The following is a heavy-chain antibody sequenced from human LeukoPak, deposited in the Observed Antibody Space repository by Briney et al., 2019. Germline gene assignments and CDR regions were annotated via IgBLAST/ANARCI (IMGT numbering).Heavy chain of an antibody. CDR2: ISAYNGNT. CDR3: ARDVRIAAAGRYYYYMDV. CDR1: GYTFTSYG. Sequence: ASVKVSCKASGYTFTSYGISWVRQAPGQGLEWMGWISAYNGNTNYAQKLQGRVTMTTDTSTSTAYMELRSLRSDDTAVYYCARDVRIAAAGRYYYYMDVWGKGTTVTVSS. D-gene: IGHD6-13*01. J-gene: IGHJ6*03. V-gene: IGHV1-18*01.